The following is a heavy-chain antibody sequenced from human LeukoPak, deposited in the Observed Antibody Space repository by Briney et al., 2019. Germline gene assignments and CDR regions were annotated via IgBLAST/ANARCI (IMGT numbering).Heavy chain of an antibody. CDR2: IYYSGST. CDR1: GGSISSYY. CDR3: ARALNLDVALPAAIVDY. V-gene: IGHV4-59*01. Sequence: SETLSLTCTVSGGSISSYYWSWIRQPPGKGLEWIGYIYYSGSTNYNPSLKSRVTISVDTSKNQFSLKLSSVTAADTAVYYCARALNLDVALPAAIVDYWGQGTLVTVSS. D-gene: IGHD2-2*02. J-gene: IGHJ4*02.